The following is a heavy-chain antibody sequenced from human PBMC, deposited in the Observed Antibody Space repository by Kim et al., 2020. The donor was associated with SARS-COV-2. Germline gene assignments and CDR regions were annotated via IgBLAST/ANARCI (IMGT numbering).Heavy chain of an antibody. CDR2: IKKDGSEQ. CDR3: VRDWGESY. V-gene: IGHV3-7*01. D-gene: IGHD7-27*01. CDR1: GFTFNTYW. J-gene: IGHJ4*02. Sequence: GGSLRLSCAASGFTFNTYWMTWVRQAPGKGLEWVANIKKDGSEQYYVDSVKGRFTISRDNAKNSLYLQMNSLRAEDTAVYYCVRDWGESYWGQGTLVNV.